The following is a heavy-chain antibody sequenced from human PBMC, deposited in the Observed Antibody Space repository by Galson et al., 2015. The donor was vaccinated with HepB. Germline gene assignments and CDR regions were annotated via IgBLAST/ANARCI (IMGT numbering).Heavy chain of an antibody. V-gene: IGHV3-11*01. CDR2: ISGSGSSI. D-gene: IGHD3-16*01. CDR1: AFTFSDYY. CDR3: AREGSDGRMVTF. Sequence: SLRLSCAASAFTFSDYYMSWIRQAPGKGLEWVSYISGSGSSICYADSVKGRFTISRDNAKNSLYLQMNSLRAEDTAVYYCAREGSDGRMVTFWGQGTLVTVSS. J-gene: IGHJ4*02.